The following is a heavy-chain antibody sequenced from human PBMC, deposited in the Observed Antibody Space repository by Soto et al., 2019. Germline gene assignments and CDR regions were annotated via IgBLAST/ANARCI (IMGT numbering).Heavy chain of an antibody. CDR3: AAAVYYDFWSGYPKGFDY. D-gene: IGHD3-3*01. CDR2: IVVGSGNT. V-gene: IGHV1-58*01. J-gene: IGHJ4*02. Sequence: ASVKVSCKASGFTFTSSAVQWVRQARGQRLEWIGWIVVGSGNTNYAQKFQERVTITRDMSTSTAYMELSSPRSEDTAVYYCAAAVYYDFWSGYPKGFDYWGQGTLVTVSS. CDR1: GFTFTSSA.